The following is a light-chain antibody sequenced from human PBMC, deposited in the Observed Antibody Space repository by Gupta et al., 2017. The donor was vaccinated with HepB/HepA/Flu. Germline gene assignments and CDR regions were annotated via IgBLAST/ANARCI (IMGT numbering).Light chain of an antibody. CDR3: QQRSNGRPMLT. Sequence: EIVLTQSPATLSLSPGERATLSCRASQSVSSYLAWYQQKPGQAPRLLIYDASNRATGIPARFSGSGSGTDFTLTISSLEPEDFAGYYCQQRSNGRPMLTFGGGTKVEIK. J-gene: IGKJ4*01. CDR1: QSVSSY. CDR2: DAS. V-gene: IGKV3-11*01.